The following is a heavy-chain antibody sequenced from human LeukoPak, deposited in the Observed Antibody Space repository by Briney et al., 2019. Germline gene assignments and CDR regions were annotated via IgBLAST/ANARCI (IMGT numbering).Heavy chain of an antibody. CDR2: ISSDGGKT. Sequence: GGSLRLSCAASGFAFRAFDMYWVRQAPGKGLEWVSRISSDGGKTDYADSVRGRFTISRDNSKNSLYLQMNSLRTDDAALYYCATWAFYHGLDVWGQGTTVTVSS. J-gene: IGHJ6*02. CDR3: ATWAFYHGLDV. CDR1: GFAFRAFD. D-gene: IGHD1-26*01. V-gene: IGHV3-43*02.